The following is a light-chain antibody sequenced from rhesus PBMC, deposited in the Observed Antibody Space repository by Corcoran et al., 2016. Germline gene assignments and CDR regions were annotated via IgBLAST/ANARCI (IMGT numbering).Light chain of an antibody. V-gene: IGKV1-25*01. CDR2: KAS. Sequence: DIQMTQSPSSLSASIGDRVTITCQASQDITNNLAWYQQKPGKVPNLLIYKASTLNSGVPSRFSGSGYGTDFTLTISSLQPEDFASYYCQHGYGTPLYSFGQGTKVEIK. CDR3: QHGYGTPLYS. CDR1: QDITNN. J-gene: IGKJ2*01.